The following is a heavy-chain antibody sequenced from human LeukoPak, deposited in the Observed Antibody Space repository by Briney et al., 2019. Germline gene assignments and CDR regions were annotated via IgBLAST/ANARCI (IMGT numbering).Heavy chain of an antibody. CDR2: ISSSGSTI. Sequence: GGSLRFSCTASGFTFSDYYMSWIRQAPGKGLEGVSYISSSGSTIYYADSVKGRFTISRDNAKNSLYLQMNSLRAEDTAVYYCAREGESCSGGSCYSRVPNWFDPWGQGTLVTVSS. CDR1: GFTFSDYY. V-gene: IGHV3-11*04. J-gene: IGHJ5*02. D-gene: IGHD2-15*01. CDR3: AREGESCSGGSCYSRVPNWFDP.